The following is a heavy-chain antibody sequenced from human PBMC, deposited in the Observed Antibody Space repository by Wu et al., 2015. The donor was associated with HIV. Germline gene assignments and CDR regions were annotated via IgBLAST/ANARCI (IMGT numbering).Heavy chain of an antibody. CDR1: LHLYQLW. D-gene: IGHD3-16*02. CDR3: AREEDSMITFGGVIPSPYYYYGMDV. CDR2: ISAYNGNT. Sequence: QVQLVQSGAEVKKAWGLSEGLLQGFWLHLYQLWYQLGATGPGQGLEWMGWISAYNGNTNYAQKLQGRVTMTTDTSTSTAYMELRSLRSDDTAVYYCAREEDSMITFGGVIPSPYYYYGMDVWGQGTTVTVSS. J-gene: IGHJ6*02. V-gene: IGHV1-18*01.